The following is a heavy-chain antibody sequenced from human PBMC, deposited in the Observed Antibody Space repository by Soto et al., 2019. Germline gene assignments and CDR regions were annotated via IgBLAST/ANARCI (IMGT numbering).Heavy chain of an antibody. CDR3: ARGGQLGPRPRNEDY. J-gene: IGHJ4*02. D-gene: IGHD7-27*01. CDR1: GGTFSSYT. Sequence: QVQLVQSGAEVKKPGSSVKVSCKASGGTFSSYTISWVRQAPGQGLEWMGRIIPILGIATYAQKFQGRVQITADKSTSTAYMELGSLRAEDTAVQYCARGGQLGPRPRNEDYGGQGTLVTVSS. CDR2: IIPILGIA. V-gene: IGHV1-69*02.